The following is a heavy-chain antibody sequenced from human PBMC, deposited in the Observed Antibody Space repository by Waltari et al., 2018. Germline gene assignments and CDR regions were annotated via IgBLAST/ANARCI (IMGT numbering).Heavy chain of an antibody. V-gene: IGHV3-9*01. CDR1: GFNFDDYA. CDR3: GTVAGAYQGARFAGYCDY. Sequence: EAQLVESGGGLVRPGRSLRISCEASGFNFDDYAMHWVRQMPGGGLEWDTGMSWNSGSTGYGGYVKVRFSVSRDNAKNFVYLQMDSLRREDSALYYCGTVAGAYQGARFAGYCDYWGPGTLVTVSS. J-gene: IGHJ4*02. D-gene: IGHD3-22*01. CDR2: MSWNSGST.